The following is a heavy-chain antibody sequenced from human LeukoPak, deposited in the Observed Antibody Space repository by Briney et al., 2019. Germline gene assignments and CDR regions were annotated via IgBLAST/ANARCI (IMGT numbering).Heavy chain of an antibody. V-gene: IGHV1-18*01. Sequence: ASVKVSCKASGYTFTSYDINWVRQAPGQGLEWMGWISAYNGHTNYAQKFQDRVTMTTDTSTTTAYLELKSLRSDDTAVYYCARSQGHRLLNYYSYYMDVWGKGTTVTVSS. CDR1: GYTFTSYD. D-gene: IGHD2-15*01. J-gene: IGHJ6*03. CDR3: ARSQGHRLLNYYSYYMDV. CDR2: ISAYNGHT.